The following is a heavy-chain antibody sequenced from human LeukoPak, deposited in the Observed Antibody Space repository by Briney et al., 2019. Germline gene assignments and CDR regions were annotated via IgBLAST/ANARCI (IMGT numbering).Heavy chain of an antibody. J-gene: IGHJ4*02. CDR3: ARVVVSRYYYDSSGYYFDY. CDR1: VGSISSSSYY. Sequence: PSETLSLTCTVSVGSISSSSYYWGWIRQPPGKGLEWIGSIYYSGSTYYNPSLKSRVTISVDTSKNQFSLKLSSVTAADTAVYYCARVVVSRYYYDSSGYYFDYWGQGTLVTVSS. V-gene: IGHV4-39*07. D-gene: IGHD3-22*01. CDR2: IYYSGST.